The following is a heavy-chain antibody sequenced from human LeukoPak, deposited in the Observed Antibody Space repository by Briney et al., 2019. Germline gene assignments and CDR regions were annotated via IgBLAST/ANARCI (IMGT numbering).Heavy chain of an antibody. D-gene: IGHD3-3*01. CDR2: IYYSGST. Sequence: SETLSLTCTVSGGSISSSSYYWGWIHQPPGKGLEWIGSIYYSGSTYYNPSLKSRVTISVDTSKNQFSLKLSSVTAADTAVYYCASEVAILGVVIIERWFDPWGQGTLVTVSS. CDR3: ASEVAILGVVIIERWFDP. V-gene: IGHV4-39*01. J-gene: IGHJ5*02. CDR1: GGSISSSSYY.